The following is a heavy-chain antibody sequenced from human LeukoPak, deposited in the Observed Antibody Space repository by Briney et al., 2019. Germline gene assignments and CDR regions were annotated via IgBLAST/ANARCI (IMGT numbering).Heavy chain of an antibody. D-gene: IGHD3-22*01. CDR3: ARDNYDSSGDFKGDF. CDR2: ISHDGSDK. V-gene: IGHV3-30*04. J-gene: IGHJ4*02. CDR1: GFTFNSYA. Sequence: SGGSLRLSCAASGFTFNSYAMHWVRQAPGKGLEWVTLISHDGSDKNYADSVKGRFTISRDKSKKTVYLQMNSLRVEDTAVYYCARDNYDSSGDFKGDFWGQGTLVTVSS.